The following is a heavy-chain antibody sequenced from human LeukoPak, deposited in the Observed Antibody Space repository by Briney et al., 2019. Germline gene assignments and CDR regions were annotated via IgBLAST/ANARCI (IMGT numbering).Heavy chain of an antibody. J-gene: IGHJ4*02. D-gene: IGHD3-3*01. CDR2: INHSGST. Sequence: SETLSLTCAVYCGSLSGYYWGWIRQPPGEGLEWNGGINHSGSTNYNPSLKSRVTISVDTSKNQFSLKLSSVTAADTAVYYCARGLGNYDFWSGYYPQFDYWGQGTLVTVSS. CDR1: CGSLSGYY. CDR3: ARGLGNYDFWSGYYPQFDY. V-gene: IGHV4-34*01.